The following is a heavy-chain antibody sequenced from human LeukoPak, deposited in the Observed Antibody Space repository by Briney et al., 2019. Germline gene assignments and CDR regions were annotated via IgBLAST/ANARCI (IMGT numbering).Heavy chain of an antibody. J-gene: IGHJ4*02. CDR1: GGSMSPYH. CDR2: IYYSGST. CDR3: ASGVSGRFDY. V-gene: IGHV4-59*08. Sequence: SETLSLTCTVSGGSMSPYHWGWIRQPPGKGLEWTGYIYYSGSTNYNPSLNSRVTISVDTSKNQFSLRLSSVTAADTAIYYCASGVSGRFDYWGQGTLVTVSA. D-gene: IGHD3-3*01.